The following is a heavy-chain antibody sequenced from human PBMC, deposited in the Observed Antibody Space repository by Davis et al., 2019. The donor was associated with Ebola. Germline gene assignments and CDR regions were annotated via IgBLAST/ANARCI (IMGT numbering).Heavy chain of an antibody. Sequence: MPSETLSLTCSVSGGSISSSGYNWGWVRQPPGKGLEWLGSIYYTGSTYYNPSLKSRLTISSDTSKNQFSLKLSSVTAADTALYYCARRVPASIRGYFYGMDVWGQGTTVTVSS. V-gene: IGHV4-39*01. J-gene: IGHJ6*02. D-gene: IGHD2-2*01. CDR1: GGSISSSGYN. CDR2: IYYTGST. CDR3: ARRVPASIRGYFYGMDV.